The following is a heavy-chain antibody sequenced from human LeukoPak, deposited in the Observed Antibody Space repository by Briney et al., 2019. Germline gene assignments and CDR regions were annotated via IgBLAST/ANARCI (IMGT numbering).Heavy chain of an antibody. CDR2: ISGSGGST. J-gene: IGHJ4*02. CDR1: GFTFSSYA. D-gene: IGHD4-11*01. CDR3: AKSPTLIDYSNYHTQYYFDY. Sequence: GGPLRLSCAASGFTFSSYAMSWVRQAPGKGLEWVSAISGSGGSTYYADSVKGRFTISRDNSKNTLYLQMNSLRAEDTAVYYCAKSPTLIDYSNYHTQYYFDYWGQGTLVTVSS. V-gene: IGHV3-23*01.